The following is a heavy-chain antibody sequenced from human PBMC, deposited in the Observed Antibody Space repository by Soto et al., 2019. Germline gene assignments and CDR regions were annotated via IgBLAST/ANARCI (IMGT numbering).Heavy chain of an antibody. Sequence: SETLSLTCAVSGGSITTRGFSWNWIRQSPGKGLEWIGCIYPSGTIFYNPSLNSRVTISLDMSTNQFSLRLNSVTAADTAVYYCARDWGGPGPFDYWGQGTLVTVSS. CDR2: IYPSGTI. V-gene: IGHV4-30-2*06. J-gene: IGHJ4*02. CDR3: ARDWGGPGPFDY. CDR1: GGSITTRGFS. D-gene: IGHD3-16*01.